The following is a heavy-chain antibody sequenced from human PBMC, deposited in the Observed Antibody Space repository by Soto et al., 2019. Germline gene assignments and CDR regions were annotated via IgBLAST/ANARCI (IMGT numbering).Heavy chain of an antibody. J-gene: IGHJ3*02. CDR1: GGSVSDKRW. CDR3: AAYVGNGVYGAFDI. V-gene: IGHV4-4*02. CDR2: TFRKGDT. D-gene: IGHD2-8*01. Sequence: SETLSLTCALSGGSVSDKRWWTWVRQTPGKGLEWIGETFRKGDTNYNAFLKSRVSISIDKSRNQVSLILTSVTAADTAVYYCAAYVGNGVYGAFDIWGQGTVVTVSS.